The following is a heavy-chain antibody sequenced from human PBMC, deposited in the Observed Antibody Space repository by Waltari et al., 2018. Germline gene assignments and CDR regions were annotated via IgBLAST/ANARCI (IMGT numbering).Heavy chain of an antibody. Sequence: PGSSVNVSCKASGGTFSSYAISWVRQAPGQGLEWMGRIIPIFGTANYAQKFQGRVTITADKSTSTAYMELSSLRSEDTAVYYCARGVAARHNNWFDPWGQGTLVTVSS. CDR3: ARGVAARHNNWFDP. CDR1: GGTFSSYA. J-gene: IGHJ5*02. CDR2: IIPIFGTA. V-gene: IGHV1-69*06. D-gene: IGHD6-6*01.